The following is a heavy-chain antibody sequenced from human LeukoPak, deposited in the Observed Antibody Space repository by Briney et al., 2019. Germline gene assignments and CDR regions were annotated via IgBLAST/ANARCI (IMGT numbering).Heavy chain of an antibody. CDR2: IIPIFGTA. D-gene: IGHD3-22*01. CDR1: GGTFSSYA. V-gene: IGHV1-69*05. CDR3: AGTYYYDSSGSLGDY. Sequence: SVKVSCKASGGTFSSYAISWVRQAPGQGLEWMGGIIPIFGTANYAQKFQGRVTITTDESTSTAYMELSSLRSGDTAVYYCAGTYYYDSSGSLGDYWGQGTLVTVSS. J-gene: IGHJ4*02.